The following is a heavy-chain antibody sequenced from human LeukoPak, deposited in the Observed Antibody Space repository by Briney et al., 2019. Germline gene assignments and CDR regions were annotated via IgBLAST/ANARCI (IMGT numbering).Heavy chain of an antibody. CDR3: ARGSTGWYFDY. V-gene: IGHV1-2*02. CDR1: GYTFTAYY. CDR2: INPNDGGI. J-gene: IGHJ4*02. Sequence: ASVKVSCKASGYTFTAYYMHWVRQAPGKGLEWMGWINPNDGGIKFGQKLQDRVTMTRDTSISTAYMELSRLRSDDTAVYYCARGSTGWYFDYWGQGTLVAVSS. D-gene: IGHD2-8*02.